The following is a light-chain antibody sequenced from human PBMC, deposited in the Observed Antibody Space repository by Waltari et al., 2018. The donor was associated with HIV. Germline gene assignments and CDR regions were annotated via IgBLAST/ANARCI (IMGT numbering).Light chain of an antibody. CDR3: SSYAATTTIL. CDR2: AVT. V-gene: IGLV2-14*01. CDR1: NSDVGAYDY. J-gene: IGLJ3*02. Sequence: QSVLTQPASVSGSPGQSITISCTGTNSDVGAYDYVPWYQQYPGKAPKLLIYAVTIRSPGISYRSSGSKSGNTASMTISGLQPEDEAHYYCSSYAATTTILFGGGTRLTVL.